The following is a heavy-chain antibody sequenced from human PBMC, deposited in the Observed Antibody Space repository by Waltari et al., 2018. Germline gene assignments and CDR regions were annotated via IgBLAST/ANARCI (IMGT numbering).Heavy chain of an antibody. CDR3: ARGDPGHGGTYYYYYYMDV. D-gene: IGHD2-15*01. V-gene: IGHV1-69*05. Sequence: QVQLVQSGAEVKKPGSSVKVSCKASGGTFSSYAISWVRQAPGQGLEWMGGIIPIFGTANYAQKFQGRVTITTDESTSTAYMELSSLRSEDTAVYYCARGDPGHGGTYYYYYYMDVWGKGTTVTVSS. J-gene: IGHJ6*03. CDR1: GGTFSSYA. CDR2: IIPIFGTA.